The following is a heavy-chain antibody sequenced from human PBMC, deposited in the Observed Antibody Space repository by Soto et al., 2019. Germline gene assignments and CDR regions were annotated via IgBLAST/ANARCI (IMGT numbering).Heavy chain of an antibody. CDR3: TTRVGARSSGYYGMDV. Sequence: EVQLVESGGGLVKPGGSLRLSCAASGFTFSNAWMNWVRQAPGKGLEWVGRIKSKTDGGTTDYAAPVKGRFTISRDDSKNTLYLQMNSLKTEDTAVYYCTTRVGARSSGYYGMDVWGQGTTVTVSS. D-gene: IGHD1-26*01. V-gene: IGHV3-15*07. CDR1: GFTFSNAW. J-gene: IGHJ6*02. CDR2: IKSKTDGGTT.